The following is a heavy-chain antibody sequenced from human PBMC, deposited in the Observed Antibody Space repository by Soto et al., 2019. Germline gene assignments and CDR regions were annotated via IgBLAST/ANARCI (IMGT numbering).Heavy chain of an antibody. CDR2: IKQDGSET. J-gene: IGHJ6*03. Sequence: EVHLVESGGGLVQPGGSLRLSCAASGFTFSGHWMSWVRQAPGKGLEWVAHIKQDGSETFYVGSVKGRFTISRDNAKNSLDLQMNSLRAEDTALYYCARDRAFCSPTNCRRGSIYYYYMDVWGNGTTVTVSS. CDR1: GFTFSGHW. D-gene: IGHD2-2*01. CDR3: ARDRAFCSPTNCRRGSIYYYYMDV. V-gene: IGHV3-7*01.